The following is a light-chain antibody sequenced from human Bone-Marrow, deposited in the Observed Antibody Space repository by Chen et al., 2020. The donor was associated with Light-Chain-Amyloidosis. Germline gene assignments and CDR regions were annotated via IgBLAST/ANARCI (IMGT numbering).Light chain of an antibody. CDR2: NVS. Sequence: QSALTQPASVSGSPGQSITIPSPGSSSDVGAFYYVPWYQQHPGKAPKLMIYNVSIRPSGVSNLFSGSKAGNTASLTISGLQAEDEADYYCSSYTSSSTLVFGGGTKLTVL. CDR1: SSDVGAFYY. CDR3: SSYTSSSTLV. V-gene: IGLV2-14*01. J-gene: IGLJ3*02.